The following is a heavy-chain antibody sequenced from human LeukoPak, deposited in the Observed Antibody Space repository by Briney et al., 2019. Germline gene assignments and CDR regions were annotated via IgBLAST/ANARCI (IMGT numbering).Heavy chain of an antibody. J-gene: IGHJ5*02. CDR3: ATSSNAPGNH. Sequence: GGSLRLSCAASGFSFRNSWMSWVRQIPGKGLEWVANIRQDGNEIYYMDSVKGRFTISRDNAKNSLNLQMNSLRAEDTAVYYCATSSNAPGNHWGQGTLVTVSS. V-gene: IGHV3-7*01. CDR1: GFSFRNSW. CDR2: IRQDGNEI. D-gene: IGHD2-2*01.